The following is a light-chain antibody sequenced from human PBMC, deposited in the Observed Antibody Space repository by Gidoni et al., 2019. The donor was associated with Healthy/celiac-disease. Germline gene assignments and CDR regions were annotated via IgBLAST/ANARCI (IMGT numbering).Light chain of an antibody. CDR2: SNN. V-gene: IGLV1-44*01. Sequence: QSVLTQPPSASGTPGQRVPISCSGSSSNIGSNTVTWYQQLPGTAPKLLIYSNNQRPSGVPDRFSGSKSGTSASLAISGLQSEDEADYYCAAWDDSLNGPDWVFGGGTKLTVL. CDR3: AAWDDSLNGPDWV. CDR1: SSNIGSNT. J-gene: IGLJ3*02.